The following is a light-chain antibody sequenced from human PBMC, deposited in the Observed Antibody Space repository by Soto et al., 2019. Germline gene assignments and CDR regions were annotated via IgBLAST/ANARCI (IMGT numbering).Light chain of an antibody. CDR1: SSDIGSYNR. CDR2: EVS. CDR3: SSYVGSNVLSAV. V-gene: IGLV2-8*01. Sequence: QSALTQPPSASGSPGQSVTISCTGTSSDIGSYNRVSWYQQHPGKAPKLMIYEVSKRPSGVPDRFSGSKSGNTASLTVSGLQAEDEADYYCSSYVGSNVLSAVFGGGTKRTVL. J-gene: IGLJ2*01.